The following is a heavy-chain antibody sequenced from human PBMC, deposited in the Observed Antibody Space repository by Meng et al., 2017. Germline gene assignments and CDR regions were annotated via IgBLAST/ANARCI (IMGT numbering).Heavy chain of an antibody. CDR3: ARVMMTTVPYANY. J-gene: IGHJ4*02. V-gene: IGHV4-39*07. D-gene: IGHD4-17*01. CDR1: GGAISSSSYN. Sequence: RQEWGPRLGKPSGTLSPTCTVAGGAISSSSYNWGWIRQPPGKGLEWIGSIYYSGSTYYNPSLKSRVTISVDTSKNQFSLKLSSVTAADTAVYYCARVMMTTVPYANYWGQGTLVTVPS. CDR2: IYYSGST.